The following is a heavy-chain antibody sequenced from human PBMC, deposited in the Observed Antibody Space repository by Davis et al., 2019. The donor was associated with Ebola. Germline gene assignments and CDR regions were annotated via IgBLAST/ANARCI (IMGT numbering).Heavy chain of an antibody. CDR2: INPSGGTT. CDR1: GYTLASYY. Sequence: AASVKVSCKASGYTLASYYAHWVRQAPGQGLEWMGIINPSGGTTTYAQKFQGRVTMTRDTSTNTLYMELSSLTSGDTAVYYCVRDLRGWGDFDYWGQGTLVTVSS. J-gene: IGHJ4*02. D-gene: IGHD3-10*01. CDR3: VRDLRGWGDFDY. V-gene: IGHV1-46*01.